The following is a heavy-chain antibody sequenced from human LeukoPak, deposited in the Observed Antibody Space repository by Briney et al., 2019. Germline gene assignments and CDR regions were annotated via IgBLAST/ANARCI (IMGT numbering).Heavy chain of an antibody. D-gene: IGHD3-9*01. CDR1: RGSLSDYY. CDR2: IYYSGCT. V-gene: IGHV4-59*08. CDR3: ARQARSDYDILTGSLGDWFDP. Sequence: SETLSLTCTVSRGSLSDYYWSWIRQPPNKGLEWIGYIYYSGCTNYNPSLKSRVTISVDTSKNHFSLKLSSVTAADTAVYYCARQARSDYDILTGSLGDWFDPWGQGTLVTVSS. J-gene: IGHJ5*02.